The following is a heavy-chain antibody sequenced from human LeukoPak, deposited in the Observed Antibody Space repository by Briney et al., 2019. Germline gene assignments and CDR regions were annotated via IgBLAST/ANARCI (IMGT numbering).Heavy chain of an antibody. Sequence: SLRLSCAASGFTFSSYAMHWVRQAPGKGLEWVAVISYDGSNKYYADSVKGRFTISRDNSKNTLYLQMNSLRAEDMAVYYCARAQLGMRLYYMDVWGKGTTVTVSS. CDR2: ISYDGSNK. CDR1: GFTFSSYA. V-gene: IGHV3-30*04. J-gene: IGHJ6*03. CDR3: ARAQLGMRLYYMDV. D-gene: IGHD7-27*01.